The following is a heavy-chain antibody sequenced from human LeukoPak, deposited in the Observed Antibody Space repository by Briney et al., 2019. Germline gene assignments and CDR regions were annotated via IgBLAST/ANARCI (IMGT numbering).Heavy chain of an antibody. CDR1: GGTFSSYA. Sequence: ASVKVSCKASGGTFSSYAINWVRQAPGQGPEWMGGIIPIFGRANYAQKFQGRVTMTTDESTSTAYMELSSRRSEDKAVYYCARVFARSGEISGSYFYYWGQGTLVTVSS. D-gene: IGHD1-26*01. CDR3: ARVFARSGEISGSYFYY. J-gene: IGHJ4*02. CDR2: IIPIFGRA. V-gene: IGHV1-69*05.